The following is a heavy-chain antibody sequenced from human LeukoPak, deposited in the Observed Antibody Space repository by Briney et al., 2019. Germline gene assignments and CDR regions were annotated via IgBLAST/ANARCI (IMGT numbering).Heavy chain of an antibody. CDR3: ARATQQLVPYFDY. V-gene: IGHV3-23*01. D-gene: IGHD6-13*01. CDR2: ISNSGDAT. Sequence: GGSLRLSCAGSGFIFSNYAMSWVRQAPGQGLEWVSTISNSGDATFYADAVKGRFTISRDNSKNTLYLQMYSLRAEDTAVYYCARATQQLVPYFDYWGQGTLVTVSS. CDR1: GFIFSNYA. J-gene: IGHJ4*02.